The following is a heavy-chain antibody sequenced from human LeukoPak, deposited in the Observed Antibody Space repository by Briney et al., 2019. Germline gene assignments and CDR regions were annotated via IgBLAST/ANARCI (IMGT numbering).Heavy chain of an antibody. D-gene: IGHD6-13*01. CDR1: GFTVSRNY. CDR3: ARAGPSSSWHQFDY. V-gene: IGHV3-66*01. J-gene: IGHJ4*02. CDR2: IYSGGRT. Sequence: GGSLRLSCAASGFTVSRNYMSWVRQAPGKWLEWVSVIYSGGRTYYADSVKGRFTISRDNSKNTLYLQMNSLRAEETAVYYCARAGPSSSWHQFDYWGQGTLVTVSS.